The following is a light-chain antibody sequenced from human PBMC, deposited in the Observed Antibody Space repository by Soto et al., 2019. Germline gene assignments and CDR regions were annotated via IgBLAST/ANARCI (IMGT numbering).Light chain of an antibody. V-gene: IGLV2-14*01. CDR3: SSYTSSSTLV. Sequence: ALTQPASVSGSPGQSITLSCTGTGSDVGGYNYVSWYQQHPGKAPKFMIYEVSNRPSGVSNRFSGSKSGNTASLTISGLQAEDEADYYCSSYTSSSTLVFGGGTKLTVL. J-gene: IGLJ2*01. CDR2: EVS. CDR1: GSDVGGYNY.